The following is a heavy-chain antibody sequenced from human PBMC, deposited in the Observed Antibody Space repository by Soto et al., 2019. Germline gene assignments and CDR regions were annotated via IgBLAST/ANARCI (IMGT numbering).Heavy chain of an antibody. J-gene: IGHJ6*02. V-gene: IGHV1-3*01. CDR1: GYTFTSYA. CDR2: INAGNGDT. Sequence: GASVKVSCKASGYTFTSYAMHWVRQAPGQRLEWMGWINAGNGDTKYSQKFQGRVTITRDTSASTAYMELSSLRSEDTAVYYCARESITMVRGVIIRGGMDVWGQRTTVPVSS. D-gene: IGHD3-10*01. CDR3: ARESITMVRGVIIRGGMDV.